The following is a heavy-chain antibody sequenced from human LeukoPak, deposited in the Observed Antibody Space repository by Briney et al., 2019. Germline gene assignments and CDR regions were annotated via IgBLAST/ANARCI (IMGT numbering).Heavy chain of an antibody. CDR2: ISDDGINE. Sequence: GRSLRLSCAASGFTFSTHGMHWVRQAPGKGLEWVAVISDDGINEYYVDSVKGRFTISRDNSKNTLYLQMNSLRAEDTAVYYCARDVDDIVLMDYWGQGTLVTVSS. J-gene: IGHJ4*02. V-gene: IGHV3-30*03. D-gene: IGHD2-8*01. CDR3: ARDVDDIVLMDY. CDR1: GFTFSTHG.